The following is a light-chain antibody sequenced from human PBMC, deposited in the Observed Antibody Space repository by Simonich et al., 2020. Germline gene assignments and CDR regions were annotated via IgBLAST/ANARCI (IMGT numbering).Light chain of an antibody. CDR1: ALPKKY. V-gene: IGLV3-10*01. Sequence: SYELTLPPSVSVSPGQTARLTCSGDALPKKYAYWYQHKSGQAPVLVIYEESKRPSGIPERFSGSSSGTMATLTISGAQVEDEADYYCYSTDSSGNHRVFGGGTKLTVL. CDR3: YSTDSSGNHRV. CDR2: EES. J-gene: IGLJ2*01.